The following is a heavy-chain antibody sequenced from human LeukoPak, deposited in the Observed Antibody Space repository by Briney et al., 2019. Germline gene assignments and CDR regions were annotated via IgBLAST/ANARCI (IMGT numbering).Heavy chain of an antibody. J-gene: IGHJ4*02. V-gene: IGHV4-59*12. CDR1: GGSISSYY. CDR2: IYYGGST. CDR3: AREDRSTVVRGIVVGPLDY. D-gene: IGHD3-10*01. Sequence: SETLSLTCTVSGGSISSYYWSWIRQPPGKGLEWIGSIYYGGSTYYNPSLKSRVTISIDRSKNQFSLKLKSVTAADTAVYYCAREDRSTVVRGIVVGPLDYWGQGTLVTVSS.